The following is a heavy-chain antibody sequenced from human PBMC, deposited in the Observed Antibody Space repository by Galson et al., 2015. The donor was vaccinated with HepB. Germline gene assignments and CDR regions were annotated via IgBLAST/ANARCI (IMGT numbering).Heavy chain of an antibody. CDR2: ISGSGLNS. D-gene: IGHD3-22*01. CDR1: GLTFRTYA. V-gene: IGHV3-23*01. CDR3: ATTYTSGPSLEAFES. Sequence: SLRLSCAASGLTFRTYAMSWVRQVPGRGLEWVSVISGSGLNSFHADSVKGRFTISRDNSKSTLYLQMNSLRAEDTAIYYCATTYTSGPSLEAFESWGQGTMVTVSS. J-gene: IGHJ3*02.